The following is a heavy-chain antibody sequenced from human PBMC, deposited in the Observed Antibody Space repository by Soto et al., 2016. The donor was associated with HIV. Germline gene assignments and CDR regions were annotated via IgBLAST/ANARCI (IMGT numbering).Heavy chain of an antibody. V-gene: IGHV1-18*01. D-gene: IGHD3-22*01. J-gene: IGHJ4*02. CDR3: ARAWSVDGGYYDSSGYPAY. Sequence: QVQLVQSGAEVKKPGASVKVSCKPSGYTFTSYGISWVRQAPGQGLEWMGWISTYNGNTNYARTLQGRVTMTTDTSTSTAFMELRSLRSDDTAVYYCARAWSVDGGYYDSSGYPAYWGQGTLVTVSS. CDR1: GYTFTSYG. CDR2: ISTYNGNT.